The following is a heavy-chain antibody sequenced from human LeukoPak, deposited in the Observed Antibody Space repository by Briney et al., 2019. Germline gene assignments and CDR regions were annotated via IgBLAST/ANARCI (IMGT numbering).Heavy chain of an antibody. CDR3: AKISGYDLAPYYFDY. V-gene: IGHV3-64*04. Sequence: GGSLRLSCSASGFTFSSYAMHWVRQAPGKGLEYVSVVSSNGDSTYYADSMKGRVTISRDNSKNTLYLQMNSLRAEDTAVYYCAKISGYDLAPYYFDYWGQGTLVTVSS. D-gene: IGHD5-12*01. J-gene: IGHJ4*02. CDR2: VSSNGDST. CDR1: GFTFSSYA.